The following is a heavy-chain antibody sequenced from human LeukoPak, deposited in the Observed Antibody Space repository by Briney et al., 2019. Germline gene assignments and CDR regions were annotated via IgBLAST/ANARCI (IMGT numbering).Heavy chain of an antibody. J-gene: IGHJ4*02. D-gene: IGHD6-19*01. CDR2: MNPNSGNT. Sequence: GASVKVSCKASGYTFTSYDINWVRQATGQGLEWMGWMNPNSGNTGYAQKFQGRVTMTRNTSISTAYMELSSLRSEDTAVYYCATPSIAVATLALGYWGQGTLVTVSS. CDR1: GYTFTSYD. V-gene: IGHV1-8*01. CDR3: ATPSIAVATLALGY.